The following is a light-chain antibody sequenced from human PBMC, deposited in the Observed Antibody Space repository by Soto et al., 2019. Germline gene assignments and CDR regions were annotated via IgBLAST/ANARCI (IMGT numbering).Light chain of an antibody. CDR3: SSYTSGRTWV. CDR1: SSDVGGYNY. Sequence: QSALTQPASVSGSPGQSITISCTGTSSDVGGYNYVSWYQQHPGKAPKLMIYEVSNRPSGVSNRFSGSKSGNTASLTISGLQAEDEAAYYCSSYTSGRTWVFGGGTKLTVL. J-gene: IGLJ3*02. CDR2: EVS. V-gene: IGLV2-14*01.